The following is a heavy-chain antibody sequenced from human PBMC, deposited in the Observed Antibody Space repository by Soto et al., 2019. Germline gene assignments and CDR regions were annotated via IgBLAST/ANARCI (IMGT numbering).Heavy chain of an antibody. D-gene: IGHD3-22*01. Sequence: ASVKVSCKASGYTFTSYAMHWVRQAPGQRLEWMGWINAGNGNTKYSQKFQGRVAITRDTSASTAYMELSSLRSEDTAVYYCARVGHYYDSSGTFDYWGQGTLVTVSS. CDR2: INAGNGNT. V-gene: IGHV1-3*01. J-gene: IGHJ4*02. CDR3: ARVGHYYDSSGTFDY. CDR1: GYTFTSYA.